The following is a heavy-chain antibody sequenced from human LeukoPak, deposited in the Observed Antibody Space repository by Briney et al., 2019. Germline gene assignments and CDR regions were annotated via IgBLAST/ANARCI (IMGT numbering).Heavy chain of an antibody. V-gene: IGHV3-7*02. J-gene: IGHJ4*02. CDR3: AATRGIAVAGAFDY. CDR2: IKQDGSEK. D-gene: IGHD6-19*01. CDR1: GFTFSRYR. Sequence: PGGSLRLSCAASGFTFSRYRMSWVRQAPGKGLEWVANIKQDGSEKYYVDSVKGRFTISRDNAKNSLYLQMNSLRAEDTAVYYCAATRGIAVAGAFDYWGQGTLVTVSS.